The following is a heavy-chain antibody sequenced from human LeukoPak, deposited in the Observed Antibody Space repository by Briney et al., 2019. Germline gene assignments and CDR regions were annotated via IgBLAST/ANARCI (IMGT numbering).Heavy chain of an antibody. CDR3: AKRPSDYGDYVSYFDY. Sequence: GGSLRLSCTASGFTFSAYAMMWVRQAPGKGLEWVGVISDDGRSKDYADSVKGRFTISRDNSKDTLYLQMNSLRDEDTAVYYCAKRPSDYGDYVSYFDYWGQGTLVTVSS. CDR1: GFTFSAYA. CDR2: ISDDGRSK. J-gene: IGHJ4*02. D-gene: IGHD4-17*01. V-gene: IGHV3-30*18.